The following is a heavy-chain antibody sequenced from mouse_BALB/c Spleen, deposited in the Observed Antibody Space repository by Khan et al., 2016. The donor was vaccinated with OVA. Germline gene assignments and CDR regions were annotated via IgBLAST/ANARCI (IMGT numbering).Heavy chain of an antibody. V-gene: IGHV3-2*02. Sequence: EVQLVESGPGLVKPSQSLSLTCTVTGYSITSGYAWNWIRQFPGNKLEWMGYISYSGVTSYTPSLKSRISITRDTSKNQFFLQLTSVTTEDKATYYCARGNYYGYYFDYWGQGTTLTVSS. CDR3: ARGNYYGYYFDY. D-gene: IGHD1-1*01. CDR1: GYSITSGYA. CDR2: ISYSGVT. J-gene: IGHJ2*01.